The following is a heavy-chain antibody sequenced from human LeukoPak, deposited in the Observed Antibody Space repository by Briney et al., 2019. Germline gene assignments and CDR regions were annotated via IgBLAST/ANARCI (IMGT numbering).Heavy chain of an antibody. J-gene: IGHJ3*01. Sequence: GASVKVSCKASGYTFTSYDINWVRQATGQGLEWMGWMNPNSGNTGYARKFQGRVTMTRNTSISTAYMELSSLRSEDTAVYYCAGDFYYDSSGCGYWGQGTMVTVSS. CDR2: MNPNSGNT. CDR3: AGDFYYDSSGCGY. V-gene: IGHV1-8*01. D-gene: IGHD3-22*01. CDR1: GYTFTSYD.